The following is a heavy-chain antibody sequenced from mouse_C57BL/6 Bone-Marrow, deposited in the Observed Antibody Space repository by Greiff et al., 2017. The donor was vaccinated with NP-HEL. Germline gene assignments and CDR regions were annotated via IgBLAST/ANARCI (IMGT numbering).Heavy chain of an antibody. D-gene: IGHD3-1*01. CDR2: ISSGSSTI. CDR3: ARRDSDWYFDV. CDR1: GFTFSDYG. J-gene: IGHJ1*03. Sequence: EVKLVESGGGLVKPGASLKLSCAASGFTFSDYGMHWVRQAPEKGLEWVAYISSGSSTIYYADTVKGRFTIPRDNAKNTLFLQMTSLRSEDTAMYYCARRDSDWYFDVWGTGTTVTVSS. V-gene: IGHV5-17*01.